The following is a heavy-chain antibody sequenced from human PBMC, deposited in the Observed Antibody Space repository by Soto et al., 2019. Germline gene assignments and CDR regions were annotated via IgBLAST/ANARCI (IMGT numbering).Heavy chain of an antibody. J-gene: IGHJ5*02. CDR2: INYSGGIT. Sequence: GGSLRVSCAASGFTFNKYAMSWVRQAPGKGLEWVSGINYSGGITYYADSVKGRFTISRDNSKNTLFLQMNSLRLEDTAVYYCAKSGILRYSSGWLSWFDPWGQGTLVTVSS. V-gene: IGHV3-23*01. CDR1: GFTFNKYA. CDR3: AKSGILRYSSGWLSWFDP. D-gene: IGHD6-19*01.